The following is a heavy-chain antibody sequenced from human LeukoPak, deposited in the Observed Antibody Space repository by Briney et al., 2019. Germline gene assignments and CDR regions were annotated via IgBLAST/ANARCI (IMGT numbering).Heavy chain of an antibody. CDR1: GFTFDDYG. D-gene: IGHD7-27*01. Sequence: GGSLRLSCAASGFTFDDYGMSWVRQAPGKGLKWVSAISGSDDYTYYADSVKGRFTISRDNSKNTLYLQMNSLRAEDTAIYYCAKDGVGNWDCFDYWGQGTLVTVSS. J-gene: IGHJ4*02. CDR2: ISGSDDYT. CDR3: AKDGVGNWDCFDY. V-gene: IGHV3-23*01.